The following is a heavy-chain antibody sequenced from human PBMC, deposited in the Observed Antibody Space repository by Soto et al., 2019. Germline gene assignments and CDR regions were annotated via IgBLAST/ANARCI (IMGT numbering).Heavy chain of an antibody. CDR3: ARDREYDDYWGGYYTEGPYYYYYGMDV. CDR1: GFTFSSYW. Sequence: GGSLRLSCAASGFTFSSYWMHWVRQAPGKGLVWVSRINSDVSSTTYADSVQGRFTISRDNAKNTLYLQMNSLRDEDKAEYYCARDREYDDYWGGYYTEGPYYYYYGMDVWGQGTRVTVSS. J-gene: IGHJ6*02. CDR2: INSDVSST. V-gene: IGHV3-74*01. D-gene: IGHD3-3*01.